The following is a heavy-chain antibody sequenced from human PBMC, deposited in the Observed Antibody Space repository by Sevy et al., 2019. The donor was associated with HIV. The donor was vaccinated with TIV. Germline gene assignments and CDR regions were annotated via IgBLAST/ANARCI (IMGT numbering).Heavy chain of an antibody. J-gene: IGHJ4*02. V-gene: IGHV4-59*01. D-gene: IGHD5-18*01. Sequence: SETLSPTCTVSGGSISSFYWNWIRQSPGKGLEWIGYISYSGSTNYNPSLKSRVTISVDTSKNQFSLKPSSVTAADTAVYYCARGIFSYGYWREFDYWGQGNLVTVSS. CDR2: ISYSGST. CDR3: ARGIFSYGYWREFDY. CDR1: GGSISSFY.